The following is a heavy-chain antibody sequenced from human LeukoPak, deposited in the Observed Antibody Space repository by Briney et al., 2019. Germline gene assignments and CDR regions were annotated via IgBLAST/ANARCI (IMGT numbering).Heavy chain of an antibody. CDR2: ISSSSSYI. J-gene: IGHJ4*02. D-gene: IGHD2-2*01. Sequence: PGGSLRLSCAASGFTFSSYSMNWVRQAPGKGLEWVSSISSSSSYIYYADSVKGRFTISRDNAKNSLYLQMNSLRAEDTAVYYCARHLQGCSSTSCPFDYWGQGTLVTVSS. CDR1: GFTFSSYS. CDR3: ARHLQGCSSTSCPFDY. V-gene: IGHV3-21*01.